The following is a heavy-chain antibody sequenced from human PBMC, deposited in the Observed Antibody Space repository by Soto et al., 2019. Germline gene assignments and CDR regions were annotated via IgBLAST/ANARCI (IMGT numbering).Heavy chain of an antibody. CDR2: VNPSGGST. V-gene: IGHV1-46*01. Sequence: ASVKVSCKASGYTFTSYYMHWVRQAPGQGLEWMGIVNPSGGSTSYAQKFQGRVTMTRDTSTSTVYMELSSLRSEDTAVYYCARDPKQTPIVGATTPFDYWGQGTLVTVSS. CDR1: GYTFTSYY. D-gene: IGHD1-26*01. CDR3: ARDPKQTPIVGATTPFDY. J-gene: IGHJ4*02.